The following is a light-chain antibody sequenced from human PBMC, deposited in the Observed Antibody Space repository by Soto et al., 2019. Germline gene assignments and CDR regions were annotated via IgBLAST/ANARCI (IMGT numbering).Light chain of an antibody. CDR1: QSISSN. J-gene: IGKJ5*01. CDR2: GAS. CDR3: QQYGSSST. V-gene: IGKV3-20*01. Sequence: EIVLTQSPGTLSLSPGERATLSCRASQSISSNLAWYQQKPGQAPRLLIYGASSRPTGIPDRFSGSGSGTDFTLTISRLEPGDFAVYYCQQYGSSSTFGQGTRLEI.